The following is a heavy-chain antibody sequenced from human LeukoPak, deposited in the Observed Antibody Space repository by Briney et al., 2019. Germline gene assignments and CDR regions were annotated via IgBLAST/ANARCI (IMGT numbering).Heavy chain of an antibody. V-gene: IGHV4-59*01. D-gene: IGHD2-2*02. J-gene: IGHJ6*02. CDR3: ALYDSYYYALDV. Sequence: SETLSLTCTVSGRSISSYYWSWIRPPPGKGLEWIGYIYYSGSTNYNPSLKSRVTISVDTSKNQFSLRLSSVTAADTAVYYCALYDSYYYALDVWGQGTTVTVSS. CDR1: GRSISSYY. CDR2: IYYSGST.